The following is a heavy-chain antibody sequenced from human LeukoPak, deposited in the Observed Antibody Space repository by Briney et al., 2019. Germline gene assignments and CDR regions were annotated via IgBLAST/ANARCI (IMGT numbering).Heavy chain of an antibody. CDR1: GFTFSSYG. V-gene: IGHV3-33*01. CDR2: IWYDGTRE. Sequence: PGTSLRLACVASGFTFSSYGMRWVRPAPGKGLETVALIWYDGTRENYADSVKGRFTISRDDSKKTLYLQMTSLRAEDTAIYYCARDISYSSLDYWGQGTLVTVSS. CDR3: ARDISYSSLDY. J-gene: IGHJ4*02. D-gene: IGHD6-13*01.